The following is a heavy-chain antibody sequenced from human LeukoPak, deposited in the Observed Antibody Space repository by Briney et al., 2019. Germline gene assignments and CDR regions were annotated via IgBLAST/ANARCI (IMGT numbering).Heavy chain of an antibody. CDR3: ASLMSTGKGDYYYYMDV. Sequence: SETLSLTCTVSGGSISSYYWSWVRQPPGKGLEWIGYIYYSGSTNYNPSLKSRVTISVDTSKNQFSLKLSSVTAADTAVYYCASLMSTGKGDYYYYMDVWGKGTTVTVSS. V-gene: IGHV4-59*01. CDR1: GGSISSYY. CDR2: IYYSGST. D-gene: IGHD2-8*01. J-gene: IGHJ6*03.